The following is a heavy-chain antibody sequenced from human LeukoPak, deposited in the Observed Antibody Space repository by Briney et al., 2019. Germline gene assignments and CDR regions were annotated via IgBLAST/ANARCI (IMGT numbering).Heavy chain of an antibody. J-gene: IGHJ4*02. Sequence: PGGSLRLSCRASGFTFNSYSMNWVHQAPGKGLEWISYITGTSYPKMYGDSVRGRFTISRDNAQNSLYLQMNYLRAEDTAHYYCSRDGADTGFDFDYWGQGVLVTVSS. CDR3: SRDGADTGFDFDY. CDR1: GFTFNSYS. D-gene: IGHD2-8*02. CDR2: ITGTSYPK. V-gene: IGHV3-21*05.